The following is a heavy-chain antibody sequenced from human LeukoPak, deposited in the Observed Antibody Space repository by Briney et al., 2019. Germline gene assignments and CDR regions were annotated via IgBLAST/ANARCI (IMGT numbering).Heavy chain of an antibody. V-gene: IGHV1-46*01. CDR1: GYTFTSYY. D-gene: IGHD1-26*01. J-gene: IGHJ4*02. CDR3: ARDALRSESRGATFDY. CDR2: INPSGGST. Sequence: ASVKVSCKASGYTFTSYYMHWVRQAPGQGLEWMGIINPSGGSTSYAQKFQGRVTMTRDTSTSTVYKELSSLRSEDTAVYYCARDALRSESRGATFDYWGQGTLVTVSS.